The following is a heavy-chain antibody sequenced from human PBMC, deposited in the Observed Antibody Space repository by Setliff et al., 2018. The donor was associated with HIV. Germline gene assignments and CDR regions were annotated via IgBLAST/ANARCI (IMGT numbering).Heavy chain of an antibody. CDR2: IYYSGST. J-gene: IGHJ4*02. D-gene: IGHD3-16*01. CDR1: GGSITTSTFY. CDR3: ARQFWMLTTLYFDS. V-gene: IGHV4-39*01. Sequence: PSETLSLTCTVSGGSITTSTFYWGWIRQPPGKGLEWIGSIYYSGSTYYNPSLKSRLTITQHTSKNHFSLSLSSVTAADTAVYYWARQFWMLTTLYFDSLGPGTLVTVSS.